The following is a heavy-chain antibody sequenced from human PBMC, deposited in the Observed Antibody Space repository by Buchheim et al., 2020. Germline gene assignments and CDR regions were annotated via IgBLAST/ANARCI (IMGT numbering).Heavy chain of an antibody. J-gene: IGHJ4*02. Sequence: QVQLLESGGGVVQPGRSLRLSCEASGFTFSSYGMHWVRQAPGKGLEWMAFISFDGENEYYADSVKGRFAISRDNSKNTLYLQMSSLRAEDTADYYCAKDRFSGGLYYFDYWGQGTL. CDR3: AKDRFSGGLYYFDY. CDR2: ISFDGENE. D-gene: IGHD2-15*01. V-gene: IGHV3-30*18. CDR1: GFTFSSYG.